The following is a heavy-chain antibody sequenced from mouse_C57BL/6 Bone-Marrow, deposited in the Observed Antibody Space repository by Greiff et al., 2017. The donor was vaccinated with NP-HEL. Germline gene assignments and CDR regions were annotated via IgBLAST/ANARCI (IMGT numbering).Heavy chain of an antibody. J-gene: IGHJ2*01. D-gene: IGHD2-4*01. CDR1: GYSFTDYN. Sequence: VQLQQSGPELVKPGASVTISCTASGYSFTDYNMNWVKQSNGKSLEWIGVINPNYGTNSYNQKFKGKATLTVAHSSRTASMQLRSLTSDDSAVYDRARSGERDYDAYLDYWGQGTTLTVSS. V-gene: IGHV1-39*01. CDR3: ARSGERDYDAYLDY. CDR2: INPNYGTN.